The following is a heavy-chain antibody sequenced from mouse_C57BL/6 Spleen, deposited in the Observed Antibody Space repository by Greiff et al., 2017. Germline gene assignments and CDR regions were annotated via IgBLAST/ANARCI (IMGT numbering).Heavy chain of an antibody. CDR2: IYPGSGST. CDR3: ARLAGYYFDY. CDR1: GYTFTSYW. J-gene: IGHJ2*01. Sequence: VQLQQPGAELVKPGASVKMSCKASGYTFTSYWITWVKQRPGQGLEWIGDIYPGSGSTDYNEKFKIKATLTVETSSSPANMQLSSLTSEDSAVYYCARLAGYYFDYWGQGTTLTVSS. V-gene: IGHV1-55*01. D-gene: IGHD3-3*01.